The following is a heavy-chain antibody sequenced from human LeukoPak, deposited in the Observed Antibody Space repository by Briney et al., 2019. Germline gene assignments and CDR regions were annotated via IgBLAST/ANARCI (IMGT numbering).Heavy chain of an antibody. V-gene: IGHV1-69*13. J-gene: IGHJ4*02. Sequence: SVTVSCTASGGTFSSYAISWVRQAPGQGLEWMGGIIPIFGTANYAQKFQGRVTITADESTSTAYMELSSLRSEDTAVYYCARTPYVDTAMVFDYWGQGTLVTVSS. CDR1: GGTFSSYA. D-gene: IGHD5-18*01. CDR3: ARTPYVDTAMVFDY. CDR2: IIPIFGTA.